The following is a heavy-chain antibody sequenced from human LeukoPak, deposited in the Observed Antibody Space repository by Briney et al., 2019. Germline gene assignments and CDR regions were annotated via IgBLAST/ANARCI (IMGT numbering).Heavy chain of an antibody. Sequence: SETLSLTCAVYGGSFSGYYWSWIRQPPGKGLEWIGEINHSGSTNYNPSLKSRFTISVDTSKNQFSLKLSSVTAADTAVYYCASDCSSTSCYSTGFDPWGQGTLVTVSS. CDR2: INHSGST. CDR1: GGSFSGYY. CDR3: ASDCSSTSCYSTGFDP. D-gene: IGHD2-2*01. V-gene: IGHV4-34*01. J-gene: IGHJ5*02.